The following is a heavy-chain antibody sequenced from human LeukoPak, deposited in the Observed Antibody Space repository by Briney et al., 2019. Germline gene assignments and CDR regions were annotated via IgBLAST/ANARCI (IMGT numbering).Heavy chain of an antibody. J-gene: IGHJ4*02. CDR3: ARGDCSSTSCYVGSDY. CDR2: MNPNSGNT. V-gene: IGHV1-8*03. CDR1: GYTFTSYD. Sequence: ASVKVSCKASGYTFTSYDINWVRQATGQGLEWMGWMNPNSGNTGYAQKFQGRVTITRNTSISTAYMELSSLRSEDTAVYYCARGDCSSTSCYVGSDYWGQGTLVTVSS. D-gene: IGHD2-2*01.